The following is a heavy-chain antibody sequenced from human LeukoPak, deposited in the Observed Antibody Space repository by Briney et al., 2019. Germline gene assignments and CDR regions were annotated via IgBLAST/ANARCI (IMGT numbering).Heavy chain of an antibody. CDR1: GFTFDDYA. D-gene: IGHD6-13*01. Sequence: GGSLRLSCAASGFTFDDYAMYWVRQAPEKGLEWVSLVGWDGSGTYNADSVKGRFTISRDNSKNSLYLQMNSLRTEDTALYYCSRRAAAGSMDYWGQGTLVTVSS. V-gene: IGHV3-43D*03. CDR2: VGWDGSGT. J-gene: IGHJ4*02. CDR3: SRRAAAGSMDY.